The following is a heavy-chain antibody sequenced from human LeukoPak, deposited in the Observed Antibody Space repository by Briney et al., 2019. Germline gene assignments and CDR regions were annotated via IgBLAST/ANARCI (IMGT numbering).Heavy chain of an antibody. V-gene: IGHV1-18*04. J-gene: IGHJ4*02. Sequence: ASVKVSCKASGYTFTGYYMHWVRQAPGQGLEWMGWINPNSGNTNYAQKLQGRVTMTTDTSTSTAYMELRSLRSDDTAVYYCARVEKGDYYDSSGYDYWGQGTLVTVSS. CDR1: GYTFTGYY. CDR3: ARVEKGDYYDSSGYDY. D-gene: IGHD3-22*01. CDR2: INPNSGNT.